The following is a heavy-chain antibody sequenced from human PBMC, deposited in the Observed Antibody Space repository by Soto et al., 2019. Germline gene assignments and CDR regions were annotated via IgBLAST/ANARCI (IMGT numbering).Heavy chain of an antibody. CDR3: AKDMKCGGMTTSHYFDS. D-gene: IGHD4-17*01. J-gene: IGHJ4*02. CDR2: ISSNSDTI. Sequence: EVQLVESGGGLVQPGRSLRLSCVASGFTADDYAMHWVRQAPGKGLEWVSGISSNSDTIDYADSVKGRFTISRDNAXNXXFLQMNSLRPEDTALYYCAKDMKCGGMTTSHYFDSWGQGTLVTVSS. V-gene: IGHV3-9*02. CDR1: GFTADDYA.